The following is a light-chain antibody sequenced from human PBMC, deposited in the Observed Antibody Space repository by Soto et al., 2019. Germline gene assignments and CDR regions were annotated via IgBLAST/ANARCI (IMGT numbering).Light chain of an antibody. CDR3: QHYNNWPLT. V-gene: IGKV3-15*01. CDR1: QSVSRN. Sequence: EIVMTQSPATLSVSPGERATLSCRASQSVSRNLAWYQQKPGQAPRLLIYGASTRATGLPARFSGSGSGTEFTLTISSLQSEDFAVYYCQHYNNWPLTFGGGTKVEIK. J-gene: IGKJ4*01. CDR2: GAS.